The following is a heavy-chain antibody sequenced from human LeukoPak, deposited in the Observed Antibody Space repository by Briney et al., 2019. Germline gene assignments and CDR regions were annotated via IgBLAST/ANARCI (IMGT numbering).Heavy chain of an antibody. V-gene: IGHV3-30*04. CDR2: ISYDGTNK. Sequence: PGRSLRLSCAASGFTFSDYAMHWVRQAPGKGLEWVALISYDGTNKYYAESVRGRFTISRDNSQNTLYLYMNSLTGADTSVYYCALITIAVVYYFDYWGQGTLVTVSS. D-gene: IGHD2-21*01. CDR1: GFTFSDYA. J-gene: IGHJ4*02. CDR3: ALITIAVVYYFDY.